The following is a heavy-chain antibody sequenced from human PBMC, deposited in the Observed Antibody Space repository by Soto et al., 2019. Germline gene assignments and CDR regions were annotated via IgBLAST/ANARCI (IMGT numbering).Heavy chain of an antibody. J-gene: IGHJ4*02. CDR1: EFTFSSYW. CDR3: ARVGVVESSASRFDY. D-gene: IGHD6-19*01. V-gene: IGHV3-74*01. Sequence: EVQLVESGGGLVEPGGSLRLSCAASEFTFSSYWMHWVRQVPGKGLVWVSRIDSDGSSTIYADSVKGRFTISRDNAKNALYLQMNSRRDEDTGVYYCARVGVVESSASRFDYWGQGTLVTVSS. CDR2: IDSDGSST.